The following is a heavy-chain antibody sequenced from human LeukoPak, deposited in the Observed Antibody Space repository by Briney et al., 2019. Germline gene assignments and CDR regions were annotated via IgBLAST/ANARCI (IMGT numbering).Heavy chain of an antibody. D-gene: IGHD3-22*01. CDR3: ASYLDTSGYPSGPLDY. CDR1: GFTFNIYT. J-gene: IGHJ4*02. CDR2: IRFDSLNT. V-gene: IGHV3-30*02. Sequence: GGSLRLSCAASGFTFNIYTMNWVRQAPGKGLEWVSFIRFDSLNTYYSSSVKGRFTISRDNSKNTLYLQMNALRPDDTAVYYCASYLDTSGYPSGPLDYWGQGTLVTVSS.